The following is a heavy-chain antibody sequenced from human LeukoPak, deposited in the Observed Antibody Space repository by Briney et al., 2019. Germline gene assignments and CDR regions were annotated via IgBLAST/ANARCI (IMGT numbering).Heavy chain of an antibody. CDR2: MSGSGSST. J-gene: IGHJ4*02. V-gene: IGHV3-23*01. Sequence: PGGSLRLSCAASGFTVSSNYMSWVRQAPGKGLEWVSAMSGSGSSTWYADSVKGRLTISRDNSKNTLFLQMNSLRAEDTAVYYCAKDLYDSSGSRYDYWGQGTLVTVSS. CDR3: AKDLYDSSGSRYDY. CDR1: GFTVSSNY. D-gene: IGHD3-22*01.